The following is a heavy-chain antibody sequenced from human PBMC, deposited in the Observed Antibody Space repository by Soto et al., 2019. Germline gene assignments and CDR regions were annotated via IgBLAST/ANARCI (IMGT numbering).Heavy chain of an antibody. D-gene: IGHD6-19*01. Sequence: QITLKESGPPLVEPTQTLTLTCTVSGFSLSTSGVGVAWIRRPPGKALEWLARLTWDDDERYSRSLYNRLTITKDTSNTQVVLTMTDMGPEDTATYFCARAVVSWYYFDYWGQGTLVTVSS. CDR2: LTWDDDE. J-gene: IGHJ4*02. V-gene: IGHV2-5*02. CDR1: GFSLSTSGVG. CDR3: ARAVVSWYYFDY.